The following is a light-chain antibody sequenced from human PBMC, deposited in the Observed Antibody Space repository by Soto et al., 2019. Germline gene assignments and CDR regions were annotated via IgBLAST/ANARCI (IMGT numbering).Light chain of an antibody. Sequence: QSVVTQPPSASGTPGQRVAISCSGSSSNIGKNTVNWYQQLPGTAPKLLIYSVNQRPSGVPDRFSGSKSGTSASLAIRGLQSEDEADYYCAAWDDSLKTYVFGTGTQLTVL. J-gene: IGLJ1*01. V-gene: IGLV1-44*01. CDR2: SVN. CDR1: SSNIGKNT. CDR3: AAWDDSLKTYV.